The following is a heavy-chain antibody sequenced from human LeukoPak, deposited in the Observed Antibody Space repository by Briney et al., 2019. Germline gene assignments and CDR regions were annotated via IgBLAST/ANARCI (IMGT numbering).Heavy chain of an antibody. V-gene: IGHV3-48*03. CDR2: ISSSGSTI. J-gene: IGHJ5*02. CDR1: GFTFSSYE. Sequence: PGGSLRLSCAASGFTFSSYEMNWVRQAPGKGLEWVSYISSSGSTIYYADSVKGRFTISRDNSKNTLYLQMNSLRAEDTAVYYCAKAFGGWFDPWGQGTLVTVSS. CDR3: AKAFGGWFDP. D-gene: IGHD3-16*01.